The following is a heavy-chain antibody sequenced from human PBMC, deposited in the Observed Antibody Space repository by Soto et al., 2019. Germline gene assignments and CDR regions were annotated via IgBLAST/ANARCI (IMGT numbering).Heavy chain of an antibody. V-gene: IGHV1-18*04. CDR2: IRAYNGNT. D-gene: IGHD2-15*01. CDR3: ARVPGYCSGGSCYAVDP. CDR1: GYTFRSYG. J-gene: IGHJ5*02. Sequence: QVQLVQSGAEVKKPGASVKVSCKASGYTFRSYGITWVRQAPGRGLEWMGWIRAYNGNTTNAKHLQGRVTMTTNTSTTTSYMELRILRSDDTAMYYCARVPGYCSGGSCYAVDPWVQGTLVTVSS.